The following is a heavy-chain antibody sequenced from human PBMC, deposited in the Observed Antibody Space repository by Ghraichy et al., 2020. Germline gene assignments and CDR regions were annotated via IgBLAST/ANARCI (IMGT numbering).Heavy chain of an antibody. Sequence: GGSLRLSCAASGFTFSDHYMDWVRQAPGKGLEWGGRIRDKTNSYTTEYAASVRGRFTISRDDSKNSLYLQMNSLKIEDSAIYYCTRNLPGIIGSWLAFDIWGQGTMVTVSS. CDR1: GFTFSDHY. CDR3: TRNLPGIIGSWLAFDI. D-gene: IGHD1-20*01. V-gene: IGHV3-72*01. CDR2: IRDKTNSYTT. J-gene: IGHJ3*02.